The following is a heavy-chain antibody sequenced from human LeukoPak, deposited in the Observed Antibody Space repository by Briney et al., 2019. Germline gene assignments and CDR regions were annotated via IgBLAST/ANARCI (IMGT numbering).Heavy chain of an antibody. J-gene: IGHJ4*02. Sequence: PGGSLRLSCAASGFTFSSYWMHWVRQAPGKGLVWVSRINTDASRTTYADSVKGRFTISRDNAKNTLFLQMNSLRAEDTAVYYCARNLPAADYWGQGTLVTVSS. CDR1: GFTFSSYW. D-gene: IGHD2-2*01. CDR3: ARNLPAADY. V-gene: IGHV3-74*01. CDR2: INTDASRT.